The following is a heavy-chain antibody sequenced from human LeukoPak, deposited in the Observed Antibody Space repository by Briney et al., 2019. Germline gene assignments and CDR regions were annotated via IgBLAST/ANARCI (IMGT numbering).Heavy chain of an antibody. D-gene: IGHD4-23*01. CDR2: INPSGGST. J-gene: IGHJ3*02. Sequence: GASVKVSCKASRYTFTSYYMYWVRQAPGQGLEWMGIINPSGGSTTYAQMFQGRVTMTRDTSTSTVYMEVRSLRYEDTAVYYCAGATVVTPHAFDIWAKGQWSPSLQ. V-gene: IGHV1-46*01. CDR1: RYTFTSYY. CDR3: AGATVVTPHAFDI.